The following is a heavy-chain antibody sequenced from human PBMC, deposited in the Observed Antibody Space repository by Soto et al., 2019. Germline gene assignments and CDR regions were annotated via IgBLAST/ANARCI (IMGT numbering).Heavy chain of an antibody. Sequence: PGESLKISCKGSGYSFTSYWIGWVRQMPGKGLEWMGIIYPGDSDTRYSPSFQGQVTISADKSISTAYLQWSSLKASDTAMYYCARHRPYYDFWSGYLTETDYGMDVWGQGTTVTVSS. CDR2: IYPGDSDT. D-gene: IGHD3-3*01. V-gene: IGHV5-51*01. CDR1: GYSFTSYW. CDR3: ARHRPYYDFWSGYLTETDYGMDV. J-gene: IGHJ6*02.